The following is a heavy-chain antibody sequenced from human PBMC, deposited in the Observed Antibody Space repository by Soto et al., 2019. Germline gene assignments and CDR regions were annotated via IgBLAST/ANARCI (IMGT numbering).Heavy chain of an antibody. CDR3: ARAHYDSSGYYPIRFDP. V-gene: IGHV1-69*13. CDR2: IIPIFGTA. D-gene: IGHD3-22*01. Sequence: ASVKVSCKASGGTFSSYAISWVRQAPGQGLEWMGGIIPIFGTANYAQKFQGRVTITADESTSTAYMELSSLRSEDTAVYYCARAHYDSSGYYPIRFDPWGQGTLVTVSS. CDR1: GGTFSSYA. J-gene: IGHJ5*02.